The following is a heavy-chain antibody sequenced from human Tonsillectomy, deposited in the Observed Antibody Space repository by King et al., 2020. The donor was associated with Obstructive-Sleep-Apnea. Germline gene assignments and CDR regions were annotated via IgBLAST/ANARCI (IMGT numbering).Heavy chain of an antibody. CDR3: ARAPAGVLDY. CDR2: IYYSGST. J-gene: IGHJ4*02. D-gene: IGHD6-13*01. V-gene: IGHV4-59*01. Sequence: VQLQESGPGLVKPSETLSLTCTVSGGSISSYYWSWIRQPPGKGLEWIGYIYYSGSTNYNPSLKSRVTISVDTSKNQFSLKLSSVTAADTAVYYCARAPAGVLDYWGQGTLVTVSS. CDR1: GGSISSYY.